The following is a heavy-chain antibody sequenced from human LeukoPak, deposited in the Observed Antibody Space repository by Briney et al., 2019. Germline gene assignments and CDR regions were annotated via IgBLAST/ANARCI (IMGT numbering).Heavy chain of an antibody. CDR2: INHSGST. J-gene: IGHJ4*02. CDR1: GGSFSGYY. D-gene: IGHD3-3*01. CDR3: ARGLWSVDLNY. V-gene: IGHV4-34*01. Sequence: SETLSLTCAVYGGSFSGYYWSWIRQPPGKGLEWIGEINHSGSTNYNPSLKSRVTISVDTSKNQFSLRLNSVTAADTAVYYCARGLWSVDLNYWGQGTLVTVSS.